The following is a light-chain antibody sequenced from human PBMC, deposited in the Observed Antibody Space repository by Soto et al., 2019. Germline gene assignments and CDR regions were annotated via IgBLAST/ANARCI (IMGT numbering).Light chain of an antibody. CDR3: QQYNNWPRT. CDR2: GAS. CDR1: QSVSSN. Sequence: RVMTQSPATLSVSPGERATLSCRASQSVSSNLAWYQQKPGQAPRLLIYGASTRATGIPARFSGSGSGTEFTLTISSLQSEDFEVYYCQQYNNWPRTFGQGTQVDIX. V-gene: IGKV3-15*01. J-gene: IGKJ1*01.